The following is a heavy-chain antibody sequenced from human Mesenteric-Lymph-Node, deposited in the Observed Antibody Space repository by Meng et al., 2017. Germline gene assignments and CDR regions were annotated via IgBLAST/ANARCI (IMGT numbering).Heavy chain of an antibody. CDR3: ARDPLDY. CDR1: GYTFTSYA. CDR2: IRPDSGDT. V-gene: IGHV1-2*02. Sequence: ASVKVSCKASGYTFTSYAMHWVRQAPGQGLEWLGGIRPDSGDTHYAQKLQGRVTVTRDTSITTAYMELRSLRSDDTAVYYCARDPLDYWGQGTLVTVSS. J-gene: IGHJ4*02.